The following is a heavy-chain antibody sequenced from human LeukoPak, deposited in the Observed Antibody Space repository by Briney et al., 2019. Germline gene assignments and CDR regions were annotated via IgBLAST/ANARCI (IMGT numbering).Heavy chain of an antibody. J-gene: IGHJ4*02. CDR1: GFTLDSFA. CDR2: IKGSGAMT. D-gene: IGHD4-17*01. CDR3: AKRPTTVTTFGRDY. V-gene: IGHV3-23*01. Sequence: GGSPRLSCAASGFTLDSFAMSWGRHAPGKGLEWLSPIKGSGAMTYYIDSVKGRFTISRDNSTGTLYLQMDTLRAEDTRLYNCAKRPTTVTTFGRDYWGQGTLGTVSS.